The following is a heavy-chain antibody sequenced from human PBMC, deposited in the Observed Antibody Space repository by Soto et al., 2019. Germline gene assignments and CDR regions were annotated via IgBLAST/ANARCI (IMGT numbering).Heavy chain of an antibody. CDR1: GFSLSTTAVG. V-gene: IGHV2-5*02. CDR3: AHLHYWDATLGY. D-gene: IGHD1-1*01. J-gene: IGHJ4*02. CDR2: IYWDEDK. Sequence: QITLKASGPTLVNPTQTVTLTCTFSGFSLSTTAVGVGWIRQPPGKALEWLAVIYWDEDKRYSPSLKSRLTITKGTSKNQVVLTMSNMGPVDTATYYCAHLHYWDATLGYWGQGILVTVSS.